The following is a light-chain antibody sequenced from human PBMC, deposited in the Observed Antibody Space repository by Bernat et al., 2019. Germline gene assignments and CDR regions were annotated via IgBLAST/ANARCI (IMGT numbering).Light chain of an antibody. J-gene: IGKJ5*01. CDR1: QNIDTY. CDR3: QQSYSTPIT. Sequence: DIQMTQSPSPLSAFVGDRVTVTCRVSQNIDTYLNWYQQKPGRAPKLIIYEAAGLQSGVPSRFSGSGSGRDFNLTITSLQPDDCATYYWQQSYSTPITLGQGTRLEIK. V-gene: IGKV1-39*01. CDR2: EAA.